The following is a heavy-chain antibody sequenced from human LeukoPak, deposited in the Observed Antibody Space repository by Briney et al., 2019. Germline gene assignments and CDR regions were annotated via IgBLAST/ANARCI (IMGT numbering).Heavy chain of an antibody. V-gene: IGHV4-4*07. Sequence: SETLSLTCTVSGGSISSYYWSWIRQPAGKGLEWIGRIYTSGSTNYNPSLKSRVTMSVDTSKNQFSLKLSSVTAADTAVYYCARLDYGGNSGPFDYWGQGTLVTVPS. D-gene: IGHD4-23*01. CDR3: ARLDYGGNSGPFDY. CDR2: IYTSGST. J-gene: IGHJ4*02. CDR1: GGSISSYY.